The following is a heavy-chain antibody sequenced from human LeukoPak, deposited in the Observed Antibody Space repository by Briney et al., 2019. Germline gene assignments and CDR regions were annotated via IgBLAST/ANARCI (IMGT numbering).Heavy chain of an antibody. J-gene: IGHJ6*03. CDR3: ARTLTEKYYYYYMDV. Sequence: PSETLSLTCAVYGGSFSGYYWNWIRQPPGKGLEWIGEINHSGSTNYNPSLKSRVTISVDTSKNQFSLKLSSVTAADTAVYYCARTLTEKYYYYYMDVWGKGTTVTVSS. CDR1: GGSFSGYY. V-gene: IGHV4-34*01. CDR2: INHSGST. D-gene: IGHD3-16*01.